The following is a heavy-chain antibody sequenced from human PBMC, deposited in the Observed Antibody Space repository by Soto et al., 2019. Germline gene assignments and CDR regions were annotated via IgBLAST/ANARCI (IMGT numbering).Heavy chain of an antibody. CDR2: INDYNGHT. CDR1: GYSFSKFG. Sequence: VVLVQSGAEVKSLGATVKVSCPASGYSFSKFGIGLVRQAPGRAFAWVGWINDYNGHTNFAPKFKGRVSLTRDSSATTAYMELSSLTPDDSAIYFCARAEGMAPYYAYAMDVWGQGTAVTVSS. CDR3: ARAEGMAPYYAYAMDV. V-gene: IGHV1-18*04. J-gene: IGHJ6*02.